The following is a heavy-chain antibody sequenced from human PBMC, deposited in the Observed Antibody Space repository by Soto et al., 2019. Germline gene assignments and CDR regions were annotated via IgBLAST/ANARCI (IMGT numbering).Heavy chain of an antibody. D-gene: IGHD1-1*01. CDR2: ISVSAGTK. J-gene: IGHJ6*02. CDR3: AKGPWQLSYYYYYGLDV. V-gene: IGHV3-23*01. Sequence: GGSLRLSCAASGFTFSNYAMTWVRQAPGKGLEYVASISVSAGTKLYANPVKGRFTISRDESRNTLSLQMNGLRADDTGVYYCAKGPWQLSYYYYYGLDVWGQGTTVTVSS. CDR1: GFTFSNYA.